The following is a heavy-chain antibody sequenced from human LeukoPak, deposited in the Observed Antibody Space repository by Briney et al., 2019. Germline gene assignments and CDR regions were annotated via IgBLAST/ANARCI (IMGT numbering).Heavy chain of an antibody. Sequence: ASVKVSCKASGYTFTSYGISWVRQAPGQGLEWMGWISAYNGNTSYAQKLQGRVTMTTDTSTSTAYMELRSLRSDDTAVYYCARDKFPIRGVKGYYYYYMDVWGKGTTVTVSS. J-gene: IGHJ6*03. V-gene: IGHV1-18*01. CDR1: GYTFTSYG. CDR3: ARDKFPIRGVKGYYYYYMDV. D-gene: IGHD3-10*01. CDR2: ISAYNGNT.